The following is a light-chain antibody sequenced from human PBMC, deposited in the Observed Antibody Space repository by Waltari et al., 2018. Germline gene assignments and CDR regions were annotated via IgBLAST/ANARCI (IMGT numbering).Light chain of an antibody. V-gene: IGLV2-11*01. CDR2: YVS. Sequence: QSALTQPRSVSGSPGQSVTISCTGTPTAVGGYDFVSWYQQHPGKAPKLIIYYVSQRPSGVPDRFSGSKSGNTASLTITGLRDDDEAEYFCCSHGGFDTFWVFGGGTKVIVL. CDR1: PTAVGGYDF. CDR3: CSHGGFDTFWV. J-gene: IGLJ3*02.